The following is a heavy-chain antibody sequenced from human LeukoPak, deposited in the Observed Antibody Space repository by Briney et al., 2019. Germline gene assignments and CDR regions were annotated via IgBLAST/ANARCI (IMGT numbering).Heavy chain of an antibody. CDR2: IYYSGST. V-gene: IGHV4-39*01. Sequence: SETLSLTCTVSGGSISSSSYYWGWIRQPPGKGLEWIGSIYYSGSTYYNPSLKSRVTISVDTSKNQFSLKLSSVTAADTAVYYCARHRGYCSSTSCSYNWFDPWGQGTLVTVSS. CDR1: GGSISSSSYY. CDR3: ARHRGYCSSTSCSYNWFDP. D-gene: IGHD2-2*03. J-gene: IGHJ5*02.